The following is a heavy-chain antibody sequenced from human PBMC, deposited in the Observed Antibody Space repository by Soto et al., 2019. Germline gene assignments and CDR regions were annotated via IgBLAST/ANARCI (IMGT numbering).Heavy chain of an antibody. Sequence: SETLSLTCGVSGGSFNTYYWSWIRQPPGKGLEWIGEINHSGSTNYNPSLKSRVTISVDTSNNQFSLKLSSVTAADTAVYYCVRGHWLVRYFQYWGQGTLVTVSS. CDR1: GGSFNTYY. CDR3: VRGHWLVRYFQY. J-gene: IGHJ1*01. D-gene: IGHD6-19*01. V-gene: IGHV4-34*01. CDR2: INHSGST.